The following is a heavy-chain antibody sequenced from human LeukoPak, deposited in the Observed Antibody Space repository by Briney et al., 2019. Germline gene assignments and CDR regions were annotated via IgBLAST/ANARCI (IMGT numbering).Heavy chain of an antibody. CDR1: GFTFSSYD. CDR2: IGTVGDT. J-gene: IGHJ6*02. V-gene: IGHV3-13*01. D-gene: IGHD1-26*01. CDR3: ARVRSGSLGYYGMDV. Sequence: GGSLRLSCAASGFTFSSYDMHWVRQVTGKGLEWVSDIGTVGDTYYAGSVKGRFTISRENAKNSLYLQMNCLRAGDTAVYYCARVRSGSLGYYGMDVWGQGTTVTVSS.